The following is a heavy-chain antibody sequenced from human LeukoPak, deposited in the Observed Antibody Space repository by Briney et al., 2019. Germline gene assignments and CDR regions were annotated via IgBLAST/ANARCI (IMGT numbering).Heavy chain of an antibody. Sequence: PGRSLRLSCTASGFTFGDYAMSWFRQAPGKGLEWVGFIRRKAYGGTTEYAASVKGRFTISRDDSKSIAYLQMNSLKTEDTAVYYCTREVRYFDWLSYYYYYMDVWGKGTTVTVSS. CDR3: TREVRYFDWLSYYYYYMDV. J-gene: IGHJ6*03. CDR2: IRRKAYGGTT. CDR1: GFTFGDYA. D-gene: IGHD3-9*01. V-gene: IGHV3-49*03.